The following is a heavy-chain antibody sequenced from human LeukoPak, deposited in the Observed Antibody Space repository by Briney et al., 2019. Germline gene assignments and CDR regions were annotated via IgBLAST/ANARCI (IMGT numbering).Heavy chain of an antibody. Sequence: SETLSLTCTVSGGSISSYNWSWIRQPAGKGLEWIGRISTGGSTNYNPSLKSRVTMSVDTSKNQFSLKLSSVTAADTAVYYCARGAAAVAFDYWGQGTLVTVSS. CDR2: ISTGGST. J-gene: IGHJ4*02. CDR1: GGSISSYN. CDR3: ARGAAAVAFDY. D-gene: IGHD6-19*01. V-gene: IGHV4-4*07.